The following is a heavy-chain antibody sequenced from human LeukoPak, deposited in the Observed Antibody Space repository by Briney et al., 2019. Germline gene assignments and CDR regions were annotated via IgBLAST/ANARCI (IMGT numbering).Heavy chain of an antibody. CDR1: GYTFTSYD. CDR2: MGPNSGNT. V-gene: IGHV1-8*01. CDR3: ARGPPNWGYDY. J-gene: IGHJ4*02. D-gene: IGHD7-27*01. Sequence: ASVKVSCKASGYTFTSYDINWVRQATGQVPEWMGWMGPNSGNTGYAQKFQGRVTMTRSTSMSTAYMELSSLRSEDTAVYYCARGPPNWGYDYWGQGTLVTVSS.